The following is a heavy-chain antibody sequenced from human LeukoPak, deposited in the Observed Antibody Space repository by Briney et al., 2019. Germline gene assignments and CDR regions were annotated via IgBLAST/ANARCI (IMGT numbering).Heavy chain of an antibody. CDR3: AREVYPRGPMDV. V-gene: IGHV1-69*04. D-gene: IGHD5/OR15-5a*01. Sequence: GASVKVSCKASGYTFTSYTISWVRQAPGQGLEWMGRIIPILGIANYAQKFQGRVTITADKSTSTAYMELSSLRSEDTAVYYCAREVYPRGPMDVWGKGTTVTVSS. CDR1: GYTFTSYT. J-gene: IGHJ6*03. CDR2: IIPILGIA.